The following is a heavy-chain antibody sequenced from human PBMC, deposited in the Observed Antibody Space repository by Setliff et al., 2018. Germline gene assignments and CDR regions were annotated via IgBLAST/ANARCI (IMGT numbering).Heavy chain of an antibody. V-gene: IGHV4-59*08. CDR1: GGSISSSY. CDR2: IYSSGST. CDR3: ARHGPTRTDSWFDPFDV. D-gene: IGHD3-10*01. Sequence: SETLSLTCIVSGGSISSSYWSWIRQPPGKGLEWIGYIYSSGSTNYNPSLKIRATIFAHKSQTHFSLRLTSATAADTAVYYCARHGPTRTDSWFDPFDVWGQGTKGTVS. J-gene: IGHJ3*01.